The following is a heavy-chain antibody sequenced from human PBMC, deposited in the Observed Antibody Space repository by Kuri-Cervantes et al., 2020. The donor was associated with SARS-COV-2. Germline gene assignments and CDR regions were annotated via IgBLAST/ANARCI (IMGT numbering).Heavy chain of an antibody. V-gene: IGHV3-23*01. CDR2: ISGSGGST. CDR1: GFTFSSYA. CDR3: ARVRGLLWFGEGKNAFDI. Sequence: GESLKISCAASGFTFSSYAMSWVRQAPGKGLEWVSAISGSGGSTYYADSVKGRFTISKDTSRDTLYLQMNSLTTEDTAVYYCARVRGLLWFGEGKNAFDIWGQGTMVTVSS. D-gene: IGHD3-10*01. J-gene: IGHJ3*02.